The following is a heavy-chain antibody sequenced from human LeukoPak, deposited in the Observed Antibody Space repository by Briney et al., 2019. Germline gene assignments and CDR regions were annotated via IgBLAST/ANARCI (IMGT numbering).Heavy chain of an antibody. Sequence: GGSLRLFCGASGFTFSSYGMHWVRQAPGKGLEWVSVISYDGNEEYYADSVKGRFTVSRDNSRDTLYLQMNSLRVDDTAVYFCTKDRSGRETGNQRDDYWGQGTLVTVSS. CDR3: TKDRSGRETGNQRDDY. CDR2: ISYDGNEE. J-gene: IGHJ4*02. CDR1: GFTFSSYG. D-gene: IGHD1-14*01. V-gene: IGHV3-30*18.